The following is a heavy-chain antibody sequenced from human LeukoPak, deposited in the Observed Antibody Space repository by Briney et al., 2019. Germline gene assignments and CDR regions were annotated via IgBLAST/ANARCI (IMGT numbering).Heavy chain of an antibody. CDR3: AKELRYFDWLSPHYYYYYMDV. J-gene: IGHJ6*03. V-gene: IGHV3-33*06. CDR1: GFTFSSYG. CDR2: IWYDGSNK. D-gene: IGHD3-9*01. Sequence: GGSLRLSCAASGFTFSSYGMHWVRQAPGKGLEWVAVIWYDGSNKYYADSVKGRFTISRDNSMNTLYLQMNSLRAEDTAVYYCAKELRYFDWLSPHYYYYYMDVWGKGTTVTVSS.